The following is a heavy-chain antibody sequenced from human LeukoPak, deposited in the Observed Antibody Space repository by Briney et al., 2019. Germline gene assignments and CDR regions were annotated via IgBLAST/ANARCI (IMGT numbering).Heavy chain of an antibody. D-gene: IGHD3-3*01. CDR1: GFNFRSYA. CDR2: ISFNGSHE. V-gene: IGHV3-30-3*01. Sequence: GGSLRLSCAASGFNFRSYAIHWVRQAPGKGLEWVAVISFNGSHEYYADSVEGRFTISRDNSKNTVFLQMNNLRTEDTAVYYCARDAVEWLLSNSDYWGQGTLVTVSS. J-gene: IGHJ4*02. CDR3: ARDAVEWLLSNSDY.